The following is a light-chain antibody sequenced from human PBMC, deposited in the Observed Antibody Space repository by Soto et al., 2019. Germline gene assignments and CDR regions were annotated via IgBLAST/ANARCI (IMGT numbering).Light chain of an antibody. J-gene: IGLJ2*01. CDR1: SSDVGCYNY. CDR2: EVS. Sequence: QSALTQPASVSGSPGQSITISCTGTSSDVGCYNYVSWYQQHPGKAPKLMIYEVSNRPSGVSNRFSGSKSGNTASLTISGLQAEDEADYYCRSYTSSSPLVFGGGTKLTVL. V-gene: IGLV2-14*01. CDR3: RSYTSSSPLV.